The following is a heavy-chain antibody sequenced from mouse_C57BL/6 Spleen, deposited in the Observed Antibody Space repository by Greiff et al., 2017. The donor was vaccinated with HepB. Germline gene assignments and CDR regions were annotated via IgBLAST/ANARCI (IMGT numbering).Heavy chain of an antibody. Sequence: EVKVVESGGGLVKPGGSLKLSCAASGFTFSSYAMSWVRQTPEKRLEWVATISDGGSYTYYPDNVKGRFTISRDNAKNNLYLQMSHLKSEDTAMYYCARETDYDEGYYAMDYWGQGTSVTVSS. CDR3: ARETDYDEGYYAMDY. CDR1: GFTFSSYA. D-gene: IGHD2-4*01. J-gene: IGHJ4*01. V-gene: IGHV5-4*01. CDR2: ISDGGSYT.